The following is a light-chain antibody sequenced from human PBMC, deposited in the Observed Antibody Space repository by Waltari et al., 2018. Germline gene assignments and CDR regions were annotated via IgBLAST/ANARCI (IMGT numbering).Light chain of an antibody. V-gene: IGLV2-23*01. J-gene: IGLJ2*01. CDR2: EGS. CDR1: SSDVGSYNL. CDR3: CSYAGSSTLL. Sequence: QSVLTQPASVSGSPGQSITVSCTGTSSDVGSYNLVSWYQQHPGKAPNLRIYEGSKRPSGVSNRFSGSKSGNTASLTISGLQAEDEADYYCCSYAGSSTLLFGGGTKVTVL.